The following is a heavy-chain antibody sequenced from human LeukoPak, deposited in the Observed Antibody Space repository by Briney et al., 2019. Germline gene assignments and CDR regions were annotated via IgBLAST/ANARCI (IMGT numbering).Heavy chain of an antibody. CDR2: VTYDGSKA. V-gene: IGHV3-30*18. J-gene: IGHJ6*02. Sequence: GGSLRLSCGASGFFFSTYAMHWVRQAPGKGLEWLGVVTYDGSKAFYADSVKGRLTISRDNSKNTLYLQMNTLRVEDRAVYFCAKDQRTMTRRMDVWGQGTAVIVSS. CDR3: AKDQRTMTRRMDV. CDR1: GFFFSTYA. D-gene: IGHD2-2*01.